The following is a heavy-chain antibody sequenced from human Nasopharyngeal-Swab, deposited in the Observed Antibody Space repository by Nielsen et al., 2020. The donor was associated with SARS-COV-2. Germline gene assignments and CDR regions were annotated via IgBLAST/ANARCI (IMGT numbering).Heavy chain of an antibody. V-gene: IGHV3-48*03. CDR1: GFTFRSYE. J-gene: IGHJ6*03. CDR3: ARVKRTLKSYYYMDV. D-gene: IGHD1/OR15-1a*01. Sequence: GGSLRLSCAGSGFTFRSYEMNWVRQAPGKGLEWVAYISGTVNTVHYADSVKGRFTISRDNAKSSLSLQMNDLRGEDTAMYYCARVKRTLKSYYYMDVWGKGTTVIVSS. CDR2: ISGTVNTV.